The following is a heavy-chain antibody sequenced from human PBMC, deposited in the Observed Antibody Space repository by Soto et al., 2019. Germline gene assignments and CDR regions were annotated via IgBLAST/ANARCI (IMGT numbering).Heavy chain of an antibody. CDR2: IYYSGST. CDR1: GGSISSGGYY. Sequence: SETLSLTCTVSGGSISSGGYYWSWIRQHPGKGLEWIGYIYYSGSTYYNPSLKSRVTISVDTSKNQFSLKLSSVTAADTAVYYCARENSRYPKPYYYYGMDVWGQGTTVTVSS. CDR3: ARENSRYPKPYYYYGMDV. V-gene: IGHV4-31*03. D-gene: IGHD1-1*01. J-gene: IGHJ6*01.